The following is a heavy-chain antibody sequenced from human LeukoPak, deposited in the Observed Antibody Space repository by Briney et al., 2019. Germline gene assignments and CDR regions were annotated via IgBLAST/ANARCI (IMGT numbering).Heavy chain of an antibody. CDR2: IHWNADK. D-gene: IGHD6-19*01. CDR3: AHSRVAVAGTLIDY. V-gene: IGHV2-5*01. Sequence: SGPTLENPTQTLTLTCTFSGFSLRTSGVGVGWIRPPPGKALEWLALIHWNADKRYSPSLKSGLTITKDTSKNQVVLTMTNMDPVDTATYYCAHSRVAVAGTLIDYWGQGTLVTVSS. CDR1: GFSLRTSGVG. J-gene: IGHJ4*02.